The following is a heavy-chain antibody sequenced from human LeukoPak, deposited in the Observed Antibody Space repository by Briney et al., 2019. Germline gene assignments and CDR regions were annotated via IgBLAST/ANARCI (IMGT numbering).Heavy chain of an antibody. CDR1: GGSIINYY. V-gene: IGHV4-59*01. CDR3: ARSGNYDFWSGPKTTERETSYYYYMDV. Sequence: SETLSLTCTVSGGSIINYYRSWIRQHPGKGLEWIGYIYYSGSTNYNPSLKSRVTISVDTSKNQFSLKLSSVTAADTAVYYCARSGNYDFWSGPKTTERETSYYYYMDVWGKGTTVTVSS. J-gene: IGHJ6*03. D-gene: IGHD3-3*01. CDR2: IYYSGST.